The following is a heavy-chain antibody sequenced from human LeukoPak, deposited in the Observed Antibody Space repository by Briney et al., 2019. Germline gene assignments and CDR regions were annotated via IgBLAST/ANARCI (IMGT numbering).Heavy chain of an antibody. D-gene: IGHD6-6*01. CDR3: ARVLAARPRYYYYMDV. CDR2: IYYSGST. CDR1: GGSISSYY. V-gene: IGHV4-59*01. J-gene: IGHJ6*03. Sequence: SETLSLTCTVSGGSISSYYWSWIRQPPGKGLEWIGYIYYSGSTNYNPSLKSRVTISVDTSKNQFSLKLSSVTAADTAVYYCARVLAARPRYYYYMDVWGEGTTVTVSS.